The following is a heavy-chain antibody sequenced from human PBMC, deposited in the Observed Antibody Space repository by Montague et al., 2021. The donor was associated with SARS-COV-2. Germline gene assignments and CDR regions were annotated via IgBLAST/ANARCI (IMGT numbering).Heavy chain of an antibody. Sequence: SETLSLTCTVSGGSISSSNYYWGWIRQPPGKGLEWIGNMYYSGSTYYNPSLKSRVTISIDTSKNQFSLKLSSMTAADTAVYYCARDDIVPQGVTKGMDVWGQGTTVTVSS. D-gene: IGHD2-15*01. CDR3: ARDDIVPQGVTKGMDV. CDR2: MYYSGST. CDR1: GGSISSSNYY. V-gene: IGHV4-39*07. J-gene: IGHJ6*02.